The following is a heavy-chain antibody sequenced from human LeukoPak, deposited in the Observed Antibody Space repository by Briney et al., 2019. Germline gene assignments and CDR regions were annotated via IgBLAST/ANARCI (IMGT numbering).Heavy chain of an antibody. V-gene: IGHV4-38-2*01. CDR2: IYHSGST. CDR1: GYSISSGYY. CDR3: ARGSDYGDYESNWFDP. D-gene: IGHD4-17*01. Sequence: SETLSLTCAVSGYSISSGYYWGWIRQPPGKGLEWIGSIYHSGSTYYNPSLKSRVTISVDTSKNQFSLKLSSVTAADTAVYYCARGSDYGDYESNWFDPWGQGTLVTVFS. J-gene: IGHJ5*02.